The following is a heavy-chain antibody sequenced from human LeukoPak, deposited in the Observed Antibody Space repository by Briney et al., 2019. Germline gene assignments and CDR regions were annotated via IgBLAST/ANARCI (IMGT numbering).Heavy chain of an antibody. CDR3: AKGLATVTPVDY. J-gene: IGHJ4*02. CDR1: GFTFDDYA. V-gene: IGHV3-9*01. D-gene: IGHD4-17*01. CDR2: ISWNSGSI. Sequence: PGGSLRLSCAASGFTFDDYAMHWVRQAPGKGLEWVSGISWNSGSIGYADSVKGRFTISRDNAKNSLYLQMNSLRAEDTASYYCAKGLATVTPVDYWGQGTLVTVSS.